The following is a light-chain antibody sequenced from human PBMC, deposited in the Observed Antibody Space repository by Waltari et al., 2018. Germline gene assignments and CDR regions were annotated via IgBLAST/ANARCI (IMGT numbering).Light chain of an antibody. CDR3: CSYAGSSVL. J-gene: IGLJ2*01. Sequence: QSALTQPRSVSGSPGQSVTISCTRTSSDVGGSDSVSWYQQHPGKAPKLMIYDVTKRPSGVPDRFSGSKSGNTASLTISGLQVEDEADYYCCSYAGSSVLFGGGTKLTVL. CDR1: SSDVGGSDS. V-gene: IGLV2-11*01. CDR2: DVT.